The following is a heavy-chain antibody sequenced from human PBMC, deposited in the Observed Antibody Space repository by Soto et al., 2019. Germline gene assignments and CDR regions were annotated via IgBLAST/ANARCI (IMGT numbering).Heavy chain of an antibody. D-gene: IGHD3-16*01. CDR1: GDSISSGDYY. Sequence: QVQLQESGPGLVKPSETLSLTGTVSGDSISSGDYYWTWIRQHPEKGLEWIGYIYYSGRTSYNPSLKSRLPISVDTSKNQFFLKLSSLTAADTAVYYCERDLPPNDSRRGLEYWGLGTMVTFSS. CDR2: IYYSGRT. CDR3: ERDLPPNDSRRGLEY. J-gene: IGHJ4*02. V-gene: IGHV4-31*03.